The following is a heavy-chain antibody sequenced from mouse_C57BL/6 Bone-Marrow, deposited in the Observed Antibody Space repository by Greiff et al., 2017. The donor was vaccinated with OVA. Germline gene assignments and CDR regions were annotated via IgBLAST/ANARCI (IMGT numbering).Heavy chain of an antibody. J-gene: IGHJ3*01. CDR3: ARSGYYGSSSWFAY. CDR1: GYTFTSYW. V-gene: IGHV1-64*01. CDR2: IHPNRGST. Sequence: QVQLQQPGAELVKPGASMTLSCKASGYTFTSYWMHWVKQRPGQGLEWIGMIHPNRGSTNYNEKFKSKATLTVDKSSSTAYMQLSSLTSEDSAVYYCARSGYYGSSSWFAYWGQGTLVTVSA. D-gene: IGHD1-1*01.